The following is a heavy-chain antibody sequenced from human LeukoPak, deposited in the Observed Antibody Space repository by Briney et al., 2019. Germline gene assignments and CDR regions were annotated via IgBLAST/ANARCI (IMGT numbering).Heavy chain of an antibody. CDR1: GFTFSSYA. CDR3: AKDHYYGSGSYYY. D-gene: IGHD3-10*01. V-gene: IGHV3-23*01. Sequence: GGSLRLSCAASGFTFSSYAMSWARQAPGKGLEWVSAISGSGGSTYYADSVKGRFTISRDNSKNTLYLQMNSLRAEDTAVYYCAKDHYYGSGSYYYWGQGTLVTVSS. CDR2: ISGSGGST. J-gene: IGHJ4*02.